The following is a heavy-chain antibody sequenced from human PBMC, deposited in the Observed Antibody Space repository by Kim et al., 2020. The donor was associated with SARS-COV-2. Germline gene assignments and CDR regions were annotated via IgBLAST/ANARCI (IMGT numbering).Heavy chain of an antibody. CDR3: ARVMEYCTVTSCAIYDF. D-gene: IGHD2-8*02. V-gene: IGHV1-2*02. Sequence: ASVKVSCKTSGYTFTDYYIHWVRQAPGQGLEWMGWINPDSGATTYAQKFQGRVAMTRDTSVTRAYMELSRLRSDDTAVYNCARVMEYCTVTSCAIYDFWGQGTLVTVSS. J-gene: IGHJ4*02. CDR2: INPDSGAT. CDR1: GYTFTDYY.